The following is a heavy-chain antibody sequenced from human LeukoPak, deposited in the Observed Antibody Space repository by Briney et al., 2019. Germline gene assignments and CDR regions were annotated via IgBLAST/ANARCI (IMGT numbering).Heavy chain of an antibody. CDR2: IYPGDSDT. J-gene: IGHJ4*02. CDR1: GYSFTSNW. V-gene: IGHV5-51*01. CDR3: ARLPQARRTDFDY. Sequence: EESLKISCKGSGYSFTSNWIGWVRQMPGKGLEWMGIIYPGDSDTRYSPSFQGQVTISADKSISTAYLQWSSLKASDTAMYYCARLPQARRTDFDYWGQGTLVTVSS.